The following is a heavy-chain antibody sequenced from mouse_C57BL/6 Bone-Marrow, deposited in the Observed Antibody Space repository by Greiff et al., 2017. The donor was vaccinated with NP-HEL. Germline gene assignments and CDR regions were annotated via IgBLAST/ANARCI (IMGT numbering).Heavy chain of an antibody. Sequence: DVKLQESGPGMVKPSQSLSLTCTVTGYSITSGYDWHWIRHFPGNKLEWMGYISYSGSTNYNPSLKSRISITHDTSKNHFFLKLNSVTTEDTATYYCARETYYYGNWYFDVWGTGTTVTVSS. CDR1: GYSITSGYD. V-gene: IGHV3-1*01. J-gene: IGHJ1*03. CDR3: ARETYYYGNWYFDV. CDR2: ISYSGST. D-gene: IGHD1-1*01.